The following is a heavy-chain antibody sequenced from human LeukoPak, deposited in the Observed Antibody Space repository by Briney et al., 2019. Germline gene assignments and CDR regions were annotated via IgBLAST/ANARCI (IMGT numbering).Heavy chain of an antibody. CDR1: GFTFSGYG. Sequence: PGGSLRLSCAASGFTFSGYGMHWVRQAPGKGLVWVSRINSDGSRTNYADSVKGRFTISRDNAKNTLYLEMNSLRAEDTAVYYCARTTYSGSRGDYWGQGTLVTVSS. V-gene: IGHV3-74*01. CDR2: INSDGSRT. D-gene: IGHD1-26*01. J-gene: IGHJ4*02. CDR3: ARTTYSGSRGDY.